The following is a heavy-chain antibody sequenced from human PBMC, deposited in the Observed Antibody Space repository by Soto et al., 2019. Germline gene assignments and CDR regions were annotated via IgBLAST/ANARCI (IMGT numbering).Heavy chain of an antibody. V-gene: IGHV3-30*18. CDR2: ISYDGRNK. Sequence: QVQLVESGGGVVQPGRSLRLSCAASGFTFSSYGMHWVRQAPGKGLEWVAVISYDGRNKYYADSVKGRFTISRDNSKNTLYLQMNSLRAEDTAVYYCAKDFASNWFDPWGQGSLVTVSS. J-gene: IGHJ5*02. CDR1: GFTFSSYG. CDR3: AKDFASNWFDP.